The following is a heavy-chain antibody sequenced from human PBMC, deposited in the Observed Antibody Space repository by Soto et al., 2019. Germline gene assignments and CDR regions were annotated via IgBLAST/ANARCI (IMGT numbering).Heavy chain of an antibody. CDR2: MNPNSGNT. Sequence: QVQLVQSGAEVKKPGASVKVSCKASGYTFTSYDINWVRQATGQGLEWMGWMNPNSGNTGYAQKCQXXVTMTRNTSISTAYMELSSLRSEDTAVYYGAREAAALGNDYWGQGTLVTVSS. CDR3: AREAAALGNDY. V-gene: IGHV1-8*01. D-gene: IGHD2-2*01. J-gene: IGHJ4*02. CDR1: GYTFTSYD.